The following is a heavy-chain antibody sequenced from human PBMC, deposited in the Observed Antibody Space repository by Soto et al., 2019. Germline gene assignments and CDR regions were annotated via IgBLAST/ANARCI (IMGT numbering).Heavy chain of an antibody. CDR2: ISYDGSNK. CDR1: GFTFNSYG. D-gene: IGHD3-16*01. V-gene: IGHV3-30*18. J-gene: IGHJ6*02. Sequence: GGSLKLSCAAPGFTFNSYGMSWVRQATLKGLEWVAVISYDGSNKYYADSVKGRFTISRDNSKNTLYLQMNSLRAEDTAVYYCAKDLGAPPRREGYYYYYGMDVWGQGT. CDR3: AKDLGAPPRREGYYYYYGMDV.